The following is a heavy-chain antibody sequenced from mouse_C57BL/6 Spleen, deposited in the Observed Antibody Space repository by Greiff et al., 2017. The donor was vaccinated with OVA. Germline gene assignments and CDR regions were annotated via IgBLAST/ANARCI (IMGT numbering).Heavy chain of an antibody. J-gene: IGHJ4*01. Sequence: EVQLQQSGPVLVKPGASVKMSCKASGYTFTDYYMNWVKQSHGKSLEWIGVINPYNGGTSYNQKFKGKATLTVDKSSSTTYMELNSLTSEDSAVYDCARDPERGYYAMDYWGQGTSVTVSS. CDR3: ARDPERGYYAMDY. CDR1: GYTFTDYY. V-gene: IGHV1-19*01. CDR2: INPYNGGT.